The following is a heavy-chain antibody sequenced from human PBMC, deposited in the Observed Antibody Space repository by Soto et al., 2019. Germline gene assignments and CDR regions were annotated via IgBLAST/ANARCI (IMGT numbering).Heavy chain of an antibody. J-gene: IGHJ3*02. CDR1: GFSLSTSGVG. D-gene: IGHD3-22*01. CDR2: IYWDDDK. V-gene: IGHV2-5*02. Sequence: QITLKESGPPLVKPTQTLTLTCTFSGFSLSTSGVGVGWIRQPPGKALEWLALIYWDDDKRYSPSLKSRLTITKDTSKNQVVLTMTNMDPVDTATYYCAHRRSDYYDSSGSDAFDIWGQGTMVTVSS. CDR3: AHRRSDYYDSSGSDAFDI.